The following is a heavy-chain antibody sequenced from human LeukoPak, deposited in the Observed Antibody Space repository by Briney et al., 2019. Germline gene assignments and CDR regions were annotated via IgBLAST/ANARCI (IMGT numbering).Heavy chain of an antibody. CDR1: GYSFTSYG. V-gene: IGHV1-18*01. CDR3: ARDAADTVRGGDY. J-gene: IGHJ4*02. D-gene: IGHD5-18*01. Sequence: ASMKVSFKASGYSFTSYGISWVRQAPGQGLEWMGWISANSGNTNYAQKLQGRVTMTTDTSTSTAYMELRSLRSDDTAVYYCARDAADTVRGGDYWGQGGLVTVSS. CDR2: ISANSGNT.